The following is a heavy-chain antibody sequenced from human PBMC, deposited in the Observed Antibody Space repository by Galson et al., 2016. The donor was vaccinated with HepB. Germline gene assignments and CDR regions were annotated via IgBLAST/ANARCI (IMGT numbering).Heavy chain of an antibody. V-gene: IGHV3-23*01. Sequence: SLRLSCAASGFTFTNHAMSWVRQAPGKGLEWVSVISLSGGSTYLADSVKGRFTISRDNSRNTLYLQMNSLRAEDTAVYYCARSASYYDSNGYYRDPFDFWGPGTLVTVSS. CDR1: GFTFTNHA. J-gene: IGHJ4*02. D-gene: IGHD3-22*01. CDR2: ISLSGGST. CDR3: ARSASYYDSNGYYRDPFDF.